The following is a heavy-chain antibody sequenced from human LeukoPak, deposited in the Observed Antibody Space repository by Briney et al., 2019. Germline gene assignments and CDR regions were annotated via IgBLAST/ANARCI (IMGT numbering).Heavy chain of an antibody. D-gene: IGHD5-18*01. CDR2: INHSGST. Sequence: PSETLSPTCAVYGGSFSGYYWSWIRQPPGKGLEWIGEINHSGSTNYNPSLKSRVTISVDTSKNQFSLKLSSVTAADTAVYYCARGPNFRFGYSYGDYGMDVWGQGTTVTVSS. CDR1: GGSFSGYY. CDR3: ARGPNFRFGYSYGDYGMDV. J-gene: IGHJ6*02. V-gene: IGHV4-34*01.